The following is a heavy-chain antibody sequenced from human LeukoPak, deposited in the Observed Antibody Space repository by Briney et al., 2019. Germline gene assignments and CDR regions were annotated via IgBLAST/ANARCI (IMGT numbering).Heavy chain of an antibody. CDR1: GIAFSSNA. Sequence: PGGSLRLSCAASGIAFSSNAMSWVRQTPGKGLEWVSSISSSGDITSYADSVKGRFTISRDKSKNTLYLQMNSLRDEDTAVYYCARELGYCSGTTCSVHYYGMDVWGQGTTVTVSS. D-gene: IGHD2-2*01. V-gene: IGHV3-23*01. J-gene: IGHJ6*02. CDR3: ARELGYCSGTTCSVHYYGMDV. CDR2: ISSSGDIT.